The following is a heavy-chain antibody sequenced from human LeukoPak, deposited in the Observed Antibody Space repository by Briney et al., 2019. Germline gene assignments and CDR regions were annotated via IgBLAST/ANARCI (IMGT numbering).Heavy chain of an antibody. V-gene: IGHV4-4*07. CDR1: GGSITNFF. J-gene: IGHJ6*03. CDR3: ARSARFNYFYMDV. CDR2: IYASGSI. D-gene: IGHD2-15*01. Sequence: SETLSLTCSVSGGSITNFFWTWIRQPAGKGLEYIGRIYASGSIDYNPSLKSRVTMSVDTSNNQFSLNLTSVTAADIALYFCARSARFNYFYMDVWGKGTSVTVSS.